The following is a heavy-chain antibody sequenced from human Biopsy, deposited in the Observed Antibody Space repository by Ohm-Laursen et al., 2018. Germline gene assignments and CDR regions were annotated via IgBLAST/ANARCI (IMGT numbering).Heavy chain of an antibody. Sequence: ASVKVSCKASGYTFINYDINWVRQAPGQGLEWIGWMNPKSGDTGYAHKFQGRVTMSRNTSISTANLEMSSLRSEDTAVYYCARGRLSGTRRALDIWGQGTMVTVSS. J-gene: IGHJ3*02. V-gene: IGHV1-8*01. CDR3: ARGRLSGTRRALDI. D-gene: IGHD1-7*01. CDR1: GYTFINYD. CDR2: MNPKSGDT.